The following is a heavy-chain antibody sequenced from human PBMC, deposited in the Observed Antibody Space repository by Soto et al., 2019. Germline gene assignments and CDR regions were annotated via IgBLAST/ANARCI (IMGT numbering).Heavy chain of an antibody. CDR3: AKDMSSGWYGDAFDI. J-gene: IGHJ3*02. CDR1: GFTFSSYA. Sequence: EVQLLESGGGLVQPGGSLRLSCAASGFTFSSYAMSWVRQAPGKGLEWVSAISGSGGSTYYADSVKDRFTISRDNSKNTLYVQMNSLGAEDTAVYYCAKDMSSGWYGDAFDIWGQGPMVTVSS. V-gene: IGHV3-23*01. CDR2: ISGSGGST. D-gene: IGHD6-19*01.